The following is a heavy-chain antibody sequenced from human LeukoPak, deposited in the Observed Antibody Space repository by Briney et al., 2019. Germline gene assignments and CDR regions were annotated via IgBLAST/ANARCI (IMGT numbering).Heavy chain of an antibody. CDR2: SNAGNGNT. J-gene: IGHJ4*02. D-gene: IGHD3-22*01. V-gene: IGHV1-3*02. CDR3: ARAYNYYDSRGYYLGYYFDY. Sequence: WASVKVSCKASGYTFTSYAMHWVRQAPGQRLEWMGWSNAGNGNTKYSQEFQGRVTITRDTSASTAYMELSGLRSEDMAVYYCARAYNYYDSRGYYLGYYFDYWGQGTLVTVSS. CDR1: GYTFTSYA.